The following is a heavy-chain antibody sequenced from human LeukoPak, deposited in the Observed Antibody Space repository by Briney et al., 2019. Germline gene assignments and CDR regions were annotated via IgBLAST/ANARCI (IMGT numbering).Heavy chain of an antibody. V-gene: IGHV3-53*01. D-gene: IGHD5-18*01. CDR3: ARQQQQLWYD. J-gene: IGHJ4*02. CDR2: IYSGGST. CDR1: GFTVSSNY. Sequence: PGGSLRLSCAASGFTVSSNYMSWVRQAPGKGLEWVSVIYSGGSTYYADSVKGRFTISRDNAKNSLYLQMNSLRAEDTAVYFCARQQQQLWYDWGQGTLVTVSS.